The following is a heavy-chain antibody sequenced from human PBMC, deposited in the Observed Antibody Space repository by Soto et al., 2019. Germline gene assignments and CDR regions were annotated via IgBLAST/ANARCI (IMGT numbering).Heavy chain of an antibody. CDR1: GGTFSSYA. CDR3: ALYCSSTNCYVNYYYYGMDV. V-gene: IGHV1-69*13. Sequence: SVKVSCKASGGTFSSYASSWVRQAPGQGLEWMGGIIPIFGTANYAQKFQGRVTITADESTSTAYMELSSLRSEDTAVYYCALYCSSTNCYVNYYYYGMDVWGQRTTVTVCS. D-gene: IGHD2-2*01. CDR2: IIPIFGTA. J-gene: IGHJ6*02.